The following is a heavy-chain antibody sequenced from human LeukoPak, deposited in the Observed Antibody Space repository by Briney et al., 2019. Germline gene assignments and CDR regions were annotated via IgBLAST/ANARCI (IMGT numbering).Heavy chain of an antibody. J-gene: IGHJ3*02. CDR1: GYSFTSYW. V-gene: IGHV5-51*01. D-gene: IGHD3-10*01. Sequence: GESLKISCKGSGYSFTSYWIGWVRPMPGKGLEWMGIIYPGDSDTRYSPSFQGQVTISADKSISTAYLQWSSLKASDTAIYYCARQRPGSGSYYDAFDIWGQGTMVTVSS. CDR2: IYPGDSDT. CDR3: ARQRPGSGSYYDAFDI.